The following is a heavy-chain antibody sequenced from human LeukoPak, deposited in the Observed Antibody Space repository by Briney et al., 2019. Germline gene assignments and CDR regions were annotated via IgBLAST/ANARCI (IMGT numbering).Heavy chain of an antibody. J-gene: IGHJ4*02. CDR2: IYYGGT. D-gene: IGHD5-24*01. CDR1: GGSISSGGYY. V-gene: IGHV4-31*03. CDR3: ALRRDGYNSIDY. Sequence: SETLSLTCTVSGGSISSGGYYWSWIRQHPGKGLEWIGYIYYGGTYYNPSLKSRVTISVDTSKNQFSLKLSSVTAADTAVYYCALRRDGYNSIDYWGQGTLVTVSS.